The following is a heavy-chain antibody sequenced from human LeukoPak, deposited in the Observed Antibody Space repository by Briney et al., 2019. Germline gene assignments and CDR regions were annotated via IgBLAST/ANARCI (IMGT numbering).Heavy chain of an antibody. D-gene: IGHD5-12*01. J-gene: IGHJ5*02. CDR1: GYTFTSYD. CDR3: ARQRWTWLRYPGPNWFDP. V-gene: IGHV1-8*01. Sequence: GASVKVSCKASGYTFTSYDINWVRQATGQGLEWMGWMNPNSGNTGYAQKFQGRVTMTRNTSISTAYMELSSLRSEDTAVYYCARQRWTWLRYPGPNWFDPWGQGTLVTVSS. CDR2: MNPNSGNT.